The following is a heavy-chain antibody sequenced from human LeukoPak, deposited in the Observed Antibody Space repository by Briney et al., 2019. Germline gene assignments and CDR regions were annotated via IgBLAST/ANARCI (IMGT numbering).Heavy chain of an antibody. V-gene: IGHV4-59*12. CDR3: ARGRLLMWFDP. D-gene: IGHD3-16*01. CDR2: IHYSGGT. J-gene: IGHJ5*02. Sequence: SETLSLTCTVSGGSISSDYWSWLRQPPGKGLEWIGYIHYSGGTNYNPSLKSRVTISVDTSKTQYFLHLTSVTAADTAVYYCARGRLLMWFDPWGQGTLVTVSS. CDR1: GGSISSDY.